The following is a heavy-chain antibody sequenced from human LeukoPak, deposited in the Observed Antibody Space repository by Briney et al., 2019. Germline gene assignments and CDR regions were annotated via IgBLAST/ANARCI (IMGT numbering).Heavy chain of an antibody. CDR1: GYTFTSYG. D-gene: IGHD6-13*01. V-gene: IGHV1-18*01. CDR2: ISAYNGNT. CDR3: AREGYSSSWYGAHYYYMDV. Sequence: GASVKVSCKASGYTFTSYGISWVRQAPGQGLEWMGWISAYNGNTNYAQKLQGRVTMTTDTSTSTAYMELRSLRSDDTAVYYFAREGYSSSWYGAHYYYMDVWGKGTTVTVSS. J-gene: IGHJ6*03.